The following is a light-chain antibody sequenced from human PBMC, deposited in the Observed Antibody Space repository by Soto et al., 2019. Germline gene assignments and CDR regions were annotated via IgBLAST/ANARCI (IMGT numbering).Light chain of an antibody. CDR3: QQFYNYPRT. V-gene: IGKV1-8*01. Sequence: AIQLTQSPSSFSASTGDRVSITCLATQDIGTYLAWYQQIPGKAPKLLIYDASTLQTGVPSRFSGSGSGTDFTLTISYLQSEDFGTYYCQQFYNYPRTFGQGTKVDIK. CDR1: QDIGTY. J-gene: IGKJ1*01. CDR2: DAS.